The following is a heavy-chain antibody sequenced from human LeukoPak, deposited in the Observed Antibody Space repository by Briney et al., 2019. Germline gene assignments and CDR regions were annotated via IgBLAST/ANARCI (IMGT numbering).Heavy chain of an antibody. CDR3: ARRGLGYYYGMDV. CDR1: GYTLTSYG. CDR2: ISAYNGNT. Sequence: ASVKVSCKASGYTLTSYGISWVRQAPGQGLEWMGWISAYNGNTNYTQKLQGRDTMTTDTSTSTAYMELRSLRSDDTAVYYCARRGLGYYYGMDVWGKGTTVTVSS. J-gene: IGHJ6*04. D-gene: IGHD3-16*01. V-gene: IGHV1-18*04.